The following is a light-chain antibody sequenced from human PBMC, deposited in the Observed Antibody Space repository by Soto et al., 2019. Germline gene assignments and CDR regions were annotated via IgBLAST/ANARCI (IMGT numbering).Light chain of an antibody. CDR1: SSNIGDNP. Sequence: QSALTQPPSASGTPGQRITISCSGSSSNIGDNPVNWYQQLPGAAPKLLIYINDQRPSGVPDRFSGSKSGTSASLAINGLQPEDEADYYCAAWDDSLNALFGTGTKVTV. V-gene: IGLV1-44*01. CDR3: AAWDDSLNAL. CDR2: IND. J-gene: IGLJ1*01.